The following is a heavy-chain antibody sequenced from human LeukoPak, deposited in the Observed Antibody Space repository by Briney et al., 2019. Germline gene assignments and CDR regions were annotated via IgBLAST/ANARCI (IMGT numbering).Heavy chain of an antibody. CDR1: GFAFSSYA. J-gene: IGHJ4*02. CDR3: AKDRRGDIVVVPDAIEDY. V-gene: IGHV3-23*01. D-gene: IGHD2-2*02. CDR2: ISGSGGST. Sequence: GGSLRLSCAASGFAFSSYAMSWVRQAPGKGLEWVSAISGSGGSTYYADSVKGRFTISRDNSKNTLYLQMNSLRAEDTAVYYCAKDRRGDIVVVPDAIEDYWGQGTLVTVSS.